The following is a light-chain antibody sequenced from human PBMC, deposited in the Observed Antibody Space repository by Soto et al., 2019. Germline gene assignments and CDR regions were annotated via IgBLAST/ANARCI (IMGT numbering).Light chain of an antibody. CDR2: DAS. Sequence: EIVLTQSPATLSLSPGERATLSCRASQSVSSYLAWYQQKPGQAPRLLIYDASNRATGIPARFSGSRSGTDITLTISSLEPEDFAVYYCQQRSNCSFGPGTKVDIK. CDR1: QSVSSY. V-gene: IGKV3-11*01. J-gene: IGKJ3*01. CDR3: QQRSNCS.